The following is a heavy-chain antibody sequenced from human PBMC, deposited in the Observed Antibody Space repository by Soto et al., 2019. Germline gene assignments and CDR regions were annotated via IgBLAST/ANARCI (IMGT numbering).Heavy chain of an antibody. V-gene: IGHV1-18*01. D-gene: IGHD1-1*01. CDR3: AREMLTTGNTRVNWLDR. CDR2: ISGDNGDT. J-gene: IGHJ5*02. CDR1: GYTFSKYA. Sequence: QVQLLQSGPEVKKPGASVKVSCKTSGYTFSKYAINWVRQAPGEGLEWMGSISGDNGDTNYAESLQGRVTMTTATSTGTAYKELTSLRSDNTAVYYCAREMLTTGNTRVNWLDRWGQGSLVTVSS.